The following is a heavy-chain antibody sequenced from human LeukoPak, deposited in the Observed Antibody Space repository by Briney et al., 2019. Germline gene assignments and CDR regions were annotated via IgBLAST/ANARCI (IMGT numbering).Heavy chain of an antibody. Sequence: GGSLRLSCAASGFTFSNYGMHWVRQAPGKGLEWVASIRYDGGNKYYADSLKGRFTISRDNSKNTLYLQMNSLRAEDTAVYYCAKNTVVGATVDAFDIWGQGTMVIVSS. CDR3: AKNTVVGATVDAFDI. D-gene: IGHD1-26*01. CDR1: GFTFSNYG. CDR2: IRYDGGNK. V-gene: IGHV3-30*02. J-gene: IGHJ3*02.